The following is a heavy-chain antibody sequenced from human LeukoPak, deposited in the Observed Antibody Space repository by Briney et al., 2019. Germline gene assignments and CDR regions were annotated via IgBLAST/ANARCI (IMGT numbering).Heavy chain of an antibody. V-gene: IGHV1-69*13. D-gene: IGHD3-22*01. Sequence: GASVNVSCKASGGTFSSYAISWVRQAPGQGLEWMGGIIPIFGTANYAQKFQGRVTITADESTSTAYMELSSLRSGDTAVYYCARDRYYDSSGHNAFDIWGQGTMVTVSS. J-gene: IGHJ3*02. CDR1: GGTFSSYA. CDR2: IIPIFGTA. CDR3: ARDRYYDSSGHNAFDI.